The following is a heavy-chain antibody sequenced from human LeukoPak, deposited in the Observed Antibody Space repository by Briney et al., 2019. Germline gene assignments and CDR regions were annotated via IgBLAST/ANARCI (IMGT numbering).Heavy chain of an antibody. J-gene: IGHJ6*03. Sequence: ASVKVSCKASGYTFTSYGISWVRQAPGQGLEWMGWISAYNGNTNYAQKLQGRVTMTTDTSTSTAYMELRSLRSDDTAVYYCARHPPRTDDYYYYYYMDVWGKGTTVTVSS. CDR2: ISAYNGNT. CDR3: ARHPPRTDDYYYYYYMDV. V-gene: IGHV1-18*01. CDR1: GYTFTSYG.